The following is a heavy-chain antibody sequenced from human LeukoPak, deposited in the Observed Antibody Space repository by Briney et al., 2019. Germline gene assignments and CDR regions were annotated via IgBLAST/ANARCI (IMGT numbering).Heavy chain of an antibody. J-gene: IGHJ6*03. V-gene: IGHV4-4*07. Sequence: SETLSLTCTVSGGSISSYYWSWIRQPAGKGLEWIGRIYTSGSNNYNPSLKSRVIMSVDTSKNQFYLKLSSVIAADTAVYYCARDLAAAHFGYYYYYMDVWGKGTTVTISS. D-gene: IGHD6-13*01. CDR1: GGSISSYY. CDR3: ARDLAAAHFGYYYYYMDV. CDR2: IYTSGSN.